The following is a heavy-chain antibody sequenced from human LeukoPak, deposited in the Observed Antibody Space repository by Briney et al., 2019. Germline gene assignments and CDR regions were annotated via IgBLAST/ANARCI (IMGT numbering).Heavy chain of an antibody. V-gene: IGHV1-69*13. J-gene: IGHJ4*02. CDR2: IIPIFGTA. CDR1: GGTFSSYA. Sequence: TSVKVSCKASGGTFSSYAISWVRQAPGQGLEWMGGIIPIFGTANYAQKFQGRVTITADESTSTAYMELSSLRSEDTAVYYCASSRPTVTIYYFDYWGQGTLVTVSS. D-gene: IGHD4-17*01. CDR3: ASSRPTVTIYYFDY.